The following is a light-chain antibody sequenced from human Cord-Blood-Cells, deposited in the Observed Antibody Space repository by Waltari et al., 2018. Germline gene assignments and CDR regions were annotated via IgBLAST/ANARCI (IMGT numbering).Light chain of an antibody. CDR1: SSDVGGYNY. CDR3: SSYTSSSTLGV. Sequence: QSALTQPASVSGSPGQSITISCTGTSSDVGGYNYVSWYQQHPGKAPKLMIYDVSIPPSGVSNRSSGSKSGNTASLTISGLQAEDEADYYCSSYTSSSTLGVFGGGTKLTVL. CDR2: DVS. V-gene: IGLV2-14*01. J-gene: IGLJ2*01.